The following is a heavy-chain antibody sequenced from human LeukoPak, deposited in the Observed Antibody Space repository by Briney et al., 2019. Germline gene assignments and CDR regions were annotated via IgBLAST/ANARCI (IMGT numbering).Heavy chain of an antibody. V-gene: IGHV3-23*01. J-gene: IGHJ4*02. CDR1: GFTFSTYA. Sequence: PGGSLRLSCAASGFTFSTYAMTWVRQAPGKGLEWVSLISGTGGSTYYADSVKGRFTISRDNSKNTLYLQMNSLRAEDTAVYHCAKRIAAAGRQPIDYWGQGTLVTVSS. D-gene: IGHD6-13*01. CDR3: AKRIAAAGRQPIDY. CDR2: ISGTGGST.